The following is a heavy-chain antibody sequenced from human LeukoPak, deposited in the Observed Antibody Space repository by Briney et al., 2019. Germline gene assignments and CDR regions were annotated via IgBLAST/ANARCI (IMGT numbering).Heavy chain of an antibody. J-gene: IGHJ5*02. CDR2: IYYSGST. Sequence: PSEALSLTCTVSGGSISSYYWSWIRQPPGKGLEWIGYIYYSGSTNYNPSLKSRVTISVDTSKNQFSLKLSSVTAADMAVYYCARVFPVDLTMVRGNWFDPWGQGTLVTVSS. CDR1: GGSISSYY. CDR3: ARVFPVDLTMVRGNWFDP. V-gene: IGHV4-59*01. D-gene: IGHD3-10*01.